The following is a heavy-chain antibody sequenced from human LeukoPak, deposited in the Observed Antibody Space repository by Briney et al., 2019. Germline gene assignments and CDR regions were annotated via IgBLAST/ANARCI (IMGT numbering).Heavy chain of an antibody. CDR3: AKGDVVTAIFPLDY. Sequence: QAGRSLRLSCAASGFTSSSYAMSWVRQAPGKGLEWVSGIRGSGGTTYYADSVQGRFTISRDNSKKTLFLQMSSLRAEDTAVYYCAKGDVVTAIFPLDYWGQGTLVIVSS. D-gene: IGHD5-12*01. CDR2: IRGSGGTT. V-gene: IGHV3-23*01. CDR1: GFTSSSYA. J-gene: IGHJ4*02.